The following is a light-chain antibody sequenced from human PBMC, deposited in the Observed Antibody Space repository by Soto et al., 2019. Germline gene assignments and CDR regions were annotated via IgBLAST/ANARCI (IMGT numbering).Light chain of an antibody. J-gene: IGKJ3*01. V-gene: IGKV1-27*01. CDR1: QDINNY. CDR3: QNCKSAVFT. Sequence: DIQMTQSPSSLSAPLGDRVTITCRASQDINNYLAWYQQRPGKVPKLLIYGATTLQPGVPSRFSGSGSGTDFTLTITSLQPEDVATYYCQNCKSAVFTFGPGTKVDIK. CDR2: GAT.